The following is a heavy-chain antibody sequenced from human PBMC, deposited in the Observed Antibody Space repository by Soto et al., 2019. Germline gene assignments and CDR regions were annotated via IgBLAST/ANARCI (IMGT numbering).Heavy chain of an antibody. V-gene: IGHV1-46*03. CDR1: GYTFTSYY. CDR3: ASPNPVVPAAILGIAARPDYYYGMDV. D-gene: IGHD2-2*02. J-gene: IGHJ6*02. CDR2: INPSGGST. Sequence: ASVKVSCKASGYTFTSYYMHWVRQAPGQGLEWIGIINPSGGSTSYAQKFQGRVTMTRDTSTSTVYMELSSLRSEDTAVYYCASPNPVVPAAILGIAARPDYYYGMDVWGQGTTVTVSS.